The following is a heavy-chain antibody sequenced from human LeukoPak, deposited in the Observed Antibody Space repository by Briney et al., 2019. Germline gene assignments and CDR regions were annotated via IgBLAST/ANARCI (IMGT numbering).Heavy chain of an antibody. J-gene: IGHJ4*02. V-gene: IGHV3-48*01. CDR2: INSNSRTI. Sequence: GSLRLSCAASGFTFSSYSMNWVRQAPGKGLEWVSYINSNSRTIYYADSVKGRFGISRDNAKNSLYLQMNSLRAEDTAVYFCARDPNYLGGDYWGPGTLVTVSS. D-gene: IGHD7-27*01. CDR1: GFTFSSYS. CDR3: ARDPNYLGGDY.